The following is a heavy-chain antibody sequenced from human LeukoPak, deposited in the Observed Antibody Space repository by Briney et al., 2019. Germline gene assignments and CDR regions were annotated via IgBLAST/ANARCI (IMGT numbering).Heavy chain of an antibody. CDR3: ARGGENSGFDY. J-gene: IGHJ4*02. CDR2: INHSGST. D-gene: IGHD6-19*01. Sequence: SETLSLTCAVYGGSFSGYYWSWTRQPPGKGLEWIGEINHSGSTNYNPSLKSRVTISVDTSKNQFSLKLSSVTAADTALYYCARGGENSGFDYWGQGTLVIVSS. V-gene: IGHV4-34*01. CDR1: GGSFSGYY.